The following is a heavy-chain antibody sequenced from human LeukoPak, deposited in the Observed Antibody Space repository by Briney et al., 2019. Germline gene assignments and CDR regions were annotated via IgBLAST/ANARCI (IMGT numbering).Heavy chain of an antibody. CDR3: ARDQHGSGSYSAFVNWFDP. CDR1: GDSITNYF. J-gene: IGHJ5*02. V-gene: IGHV4-4*07. CDR2: IAGNGGT. D-gene: IGHD3-10*01. Sequence: SETLSLTCGVSGDSITNYFWSWIRQPARGGLEWIGRIAGNGGTNYNPSLWGRVTMSVDTSKNQFSLRVTSVTAADTAVYYCARDQHGSGSYSAFVNWFDPWGRGTLVTVSS.